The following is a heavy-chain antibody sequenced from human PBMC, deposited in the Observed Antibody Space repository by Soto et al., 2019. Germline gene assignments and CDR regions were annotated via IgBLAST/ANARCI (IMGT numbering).Heavy chain of an antibody. D-gene: IGHD1-26*01. J-gene: IGHJ3*02. V-gene: IGHV3-30*18. CDR2: ISYDGSNK. CDR3: AKDGWGSDAFDI. CDR1: GFTFSSYG. Sequence: GGSLRLSCAASGFTFSSYGMHWVRQAPGKGLEWVAVISYDGSNKYYADSVKGRFTISRDNSKNTLYLQMNSLRAEDTAVYYCAKDGWGSDAFDIWGQGTMVTVSS.